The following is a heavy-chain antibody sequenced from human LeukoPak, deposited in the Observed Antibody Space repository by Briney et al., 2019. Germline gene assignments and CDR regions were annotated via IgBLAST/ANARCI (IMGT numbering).Heavy chain of an antibody. CDR3: ARGTRYCSGGSCYFGY. J-gene: IGHJ4*02. V-gene: IGHV5-51*01. CDR1: GYSFTSYW. CDR2: IYPGDSDT. Sequence: GESLKISCKGSGYSFTSYWIGWVRQMPGKGLEWMGIIYPGDSDTRYSPSFQGQVTISADKSISTAYLQWSSLKASDTARYYCARGTRYCSGGSCYFGYWGQGTLVTVSS. D-gene: IGHD2-15*01.